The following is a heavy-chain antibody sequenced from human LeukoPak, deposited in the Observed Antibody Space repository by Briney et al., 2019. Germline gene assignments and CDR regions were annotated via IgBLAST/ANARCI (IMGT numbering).Heavy chain of an antibody. J-gene: IGHJ3*02. CDR2: IYYSGST. CDR1: GGSISSYY. D-gene: IGHD3-16*01. Sequence: PSETLSLTCTVSGGSISSYYWSWIRQPPGKGLEWIGYIYYSGSTNYNPSLESRVTISVDTSKNQFSLKLSSVTAADTAVYYCARDQDVAGEDNAFDIWGQGTMVTVSS. V-gene: IGHV4-59*01. CDR3: ARDQDVAGEDNAFDI.